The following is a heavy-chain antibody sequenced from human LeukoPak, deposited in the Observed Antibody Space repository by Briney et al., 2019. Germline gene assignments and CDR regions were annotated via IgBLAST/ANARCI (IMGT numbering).Heavy chain of an antibody. V-gene: IGHV1-58*02. CDR2: IVVGSGNT. CDR1: GFTFTSSA. D-gene: IGHD3-22*01. J-gene: IGHJ4*02. Sequence: VASVKVSCKAPGFTFTSSAMQWVRQARGQRLEWIGWIVVGSGNTNYAQKFQERVTITRDMSTSTAYMELSSLRSEDTAVYYCAADRYDSSGYYHFDYWGQGTLVTVSS. CDR3: AADRYDSSGYYHFDY.